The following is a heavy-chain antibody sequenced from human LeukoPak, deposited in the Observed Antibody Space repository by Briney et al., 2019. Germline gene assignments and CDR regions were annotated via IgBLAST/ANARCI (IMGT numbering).Heavy chain of an antibody. CDR2: ISAYNGNT. V-gene: IGHV1-18*01. CDR1: GYTFTSYG. Sequence: GASVTVSFKASGYTFTSYGISWVRQAPGQGLEWMGWISAYNGNTNYAQKLQGRVTMTTDTSTSTAYMELRSLRSDDTVVYYCARVAEIAEATADYWGQGTLVTVSS. CDR3: ARVAEIAEATADY. J-gene: IGHJ4*02. D-gene: IGHD5-12*01.